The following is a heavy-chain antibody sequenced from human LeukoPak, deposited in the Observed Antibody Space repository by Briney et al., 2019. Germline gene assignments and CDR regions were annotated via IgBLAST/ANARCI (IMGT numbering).Heavy chain of an antibody. V-gene: IGHV1-69*13. Sequence: SVKVSCKASGGTFSSYAISWVRQAPGQGLEWMGGIIPIFGTANYAQKFQGRFTITADESTSTAYMELSSLRSEDTAVYYCARERYCSSTSCYMAYWGQGTLVTVSS. D-gene: IGHD2-2*02. J-gene: IGHJ4*02. CDR1: GGTFSSYA. CDR2: IIPIFGTA. CDR3: ARERYCSSTSCYMAY.